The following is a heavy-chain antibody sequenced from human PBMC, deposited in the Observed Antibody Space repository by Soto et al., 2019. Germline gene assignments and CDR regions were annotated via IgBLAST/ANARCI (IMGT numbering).Heavy chain of an antibody. J-gene: IGHJ6*02. CDR3: ATPTPHRRAMITNISMDF. D-gene: IGHD3-10*01. CDR2: FDPIGGTS. V-gene: IGHV1-69*13. CDR1: GHTLTRYS. Sequence: SVKVSCKISGHTLTRYSIRWVRQAPGQGLEWMGGFDPIGGTSNYAQKCQGRVTITSDESTSTAYMELSSLKSEDTAVYYCATPTPHRRAMITNISMDFWGQGTPVTVSS.